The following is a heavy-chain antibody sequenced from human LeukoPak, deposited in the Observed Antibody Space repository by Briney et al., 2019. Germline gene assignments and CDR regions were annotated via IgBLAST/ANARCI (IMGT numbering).Heavy chain of an antibody. V-gene: IGHV3-23*01. J-gene: IGHJ4*02. CDR1: GLTFSGYA. D-gene: IGHD6-19*01. CDR2: ISGSGGST. Sequence: PGGSLRLSCAASGLTFSGYAMSWVRQAPGKGLEWVSVISGSGGSTYYADSVKGRFTISSDNSKNTLYLQMNSLRAEDTTVYYCAKGPRTEVAGTTWDYWGQGTLVTVSS. CDR3: AKGPRTEVAGTTWDY.